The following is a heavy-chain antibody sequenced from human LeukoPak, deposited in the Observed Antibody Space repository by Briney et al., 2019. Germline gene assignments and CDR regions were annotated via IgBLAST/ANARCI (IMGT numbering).Heavy chain of an antibody. CDR1: GFTFSSYA. V-gene: IGHV3-23*01. CDR2: ISGSGGST. Sequence: GGSLRLSCAASGFTFSSYAMSWVRQAPGKGLEWVSAISGSGGSTYYADSVKGRFTISRDNAKNSLYLQMNSLRAEDTAVYYCARGPGAFDIWGQGTMVTVSS. J-gene: IGHJ3*02. D-gene: IGHD3-10*01. CDR3: ARGPGAFDI.